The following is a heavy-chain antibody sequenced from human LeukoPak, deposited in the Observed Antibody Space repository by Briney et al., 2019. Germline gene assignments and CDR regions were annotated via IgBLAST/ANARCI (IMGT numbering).Heavy chain of an antibody. CDR3: ARGLVAYDFWGGYYTRVSWFDP. CDR1: GGSFSGYY. D-gene: IGHD3-3*01. V-gene: IGHV4-34*01. CDR2: INHSGST. Sequence: SETLSLTCAVYGGSFSGYYWSWIRQPPGKGLEWIGEINHSGSTNYNPSLKSRVTISVDTSKNQFSLKLSSVTAADTAVYYCARGLVAYDFWGGYYTRVSWFDPWGQGTLVTVSS. J-gene: IGHJ5*02.